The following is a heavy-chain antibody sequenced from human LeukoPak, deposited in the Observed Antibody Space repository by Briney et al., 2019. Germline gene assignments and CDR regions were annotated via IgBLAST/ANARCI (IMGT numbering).Heavy chain of an antibody. CDR2: ISYDGSNK. CDR3: AKDVDPFGSGSYVEGFDY. CDR1: GFTFSSYG. D-gene: IGHD3-10*01. V-gene: IGHV3-30*18. Sequence: GGSLRLSCAASGFTFSSYGMHWVRQAPGKGLEWVAVISYDGSNKYYADSVKDRFTISRDNSKNTLYLQMNSLRAEDTAVYYCAKDVDPFGSGSYVEGFDYWGQGTLVTVSS. J-gene: IGHJ4*02.